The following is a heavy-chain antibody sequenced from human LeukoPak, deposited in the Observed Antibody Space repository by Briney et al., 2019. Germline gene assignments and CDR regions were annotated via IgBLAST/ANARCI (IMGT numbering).Heavy chain of an antibody. Sequence: GGSLRLSCAVSGITFSRFWMSWVRQAPGKGLEWVANIKGNGSEKNYVDSVRGRFTISRDNAKNSVFLQMNSLRAEDTAVYYCRIGHYGSNWGQGTLVTVSS. CDR1: GITFSRFW. J-gene: IGHJ4*02. V-gene: IGHV3-7*01. CDR2: IKGNGSEK. CDR3: RIGHYGSN. D-gene: IGHD2/OR15-2a*01.